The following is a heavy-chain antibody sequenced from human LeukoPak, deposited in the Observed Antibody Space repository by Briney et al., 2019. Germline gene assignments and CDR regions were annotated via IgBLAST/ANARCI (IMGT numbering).Heavy chain of an antibody. CDR1: GFTFSSYA. V-gene: IGHV3-23*01. Sequence: GGSLRLSCAATGFTFSSYAMGWVRQAPGKGLEWVSAISGSGGSTYYADSVKGRFTISRDNSKNTLYLQMNSLRAEDTAVYYCAKDSSSWYKAFDIWGQGTMVTVSS. CDR2: ISGSGGST. J-gene: IGHJ3*02. CDR3: AKDSSSWYKAFDI. D-gene: IGHD6-13*01.